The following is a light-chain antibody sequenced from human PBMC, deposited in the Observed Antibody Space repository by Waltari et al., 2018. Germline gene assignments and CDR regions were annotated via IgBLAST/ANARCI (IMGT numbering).Light chain of an antibody. CDR3: QQRSN. CDR1: QSVSSY. J-gene: IGKJ3*01. Sequence: EIVLTQSPATLSLSPGERATLSCRASQSVSSYLACYQQKPGQAPRLLIYDASNRATGIPARFSGSGSGTDFTLTISSLEPEDFAVYYCQQRSNFGPGTKVDIK. V-gene: IGKV3-11*01. CDR2: DAS.